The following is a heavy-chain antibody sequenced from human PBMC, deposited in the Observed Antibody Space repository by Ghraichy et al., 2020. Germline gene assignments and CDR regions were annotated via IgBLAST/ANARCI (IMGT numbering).Heavy chain of an antibody. CDR3: ARDRPKSSSSKDYYYGMDV. CDR1: GGSISSSNW. CDR2: IYHSGST. J-gene: IGHJ6*02. Sequence: TLSLTCAVSGGSISSSNWWSWVRQPPGKGLEWIGEIYHSGSTNYNPSLKSRVTISVDKSKNQFSLKLSSVTAADTAVYYCARDRPKSSSSKDYYYGMDVWGQGTTVTVSS. V-gene: IGHV4-4*02. D-gene: IGHD6-6*01.